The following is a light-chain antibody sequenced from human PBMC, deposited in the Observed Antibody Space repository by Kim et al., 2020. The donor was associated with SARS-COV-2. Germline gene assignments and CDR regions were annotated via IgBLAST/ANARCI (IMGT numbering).Light chain of an antibody. CDR1: RPVSSK. V-gene: IGKV3-15*01. CDR3: QQYYNWPPVT. J-gene: IGKJ4*01. CDR2: GIS. Sequence: SSGERTTLSCRASRPVSSKLAWYQHKPGQAPRLLIHGISSRAPGVPARFSGSGSGTEFTLTISSLQYEDFAVYYCQQYYNWPPVTFGGGTKVDIK.